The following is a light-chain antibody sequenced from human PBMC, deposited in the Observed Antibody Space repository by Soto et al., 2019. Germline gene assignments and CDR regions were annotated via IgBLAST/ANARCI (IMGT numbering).Light chain of an antibody. J-gene: IGKJ3*01. CDR1: QSVNTY. Sequence: LLTQSPATLSLSPGQRATLSCRASQSVNTYLTWYQHKPGQAPRLLISDASNRATGIPARFSGSGSATDFTLTISSLEPEDFAVYYCQQRDNWPPTFGPGTTVEI. CDR3: QQRDNWPPT. V-gene: IGKV3-11*01. CDR2: DAS.